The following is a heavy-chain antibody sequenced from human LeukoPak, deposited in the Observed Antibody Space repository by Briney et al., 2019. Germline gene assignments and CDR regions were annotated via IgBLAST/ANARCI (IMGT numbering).Heavy chain of an antibody. D-gene: IGHD6-13*01. Sequence: PGRSLRLSCAASGFTFSSYAMHWVREAPGKGLEGVAVISYDGSNKYYADSVKGRFTISRDNSKNTLYLQMNSLRAEDTAVYYCARGGYSSSRGPFDPWGQGTLVTVSS. V-gene: IGHV3-30-3*01. CDR3: ARGGYSSSRGPFDP. CDR1: GFTFSSYA. J-gene: IGHJ5*02. CDR2: ISYDGSNK.